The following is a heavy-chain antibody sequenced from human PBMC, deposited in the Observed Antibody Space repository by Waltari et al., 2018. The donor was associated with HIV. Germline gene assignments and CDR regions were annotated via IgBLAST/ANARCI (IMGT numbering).Heavy chain of an antibody. CDR2: IWYDGSNK. J-gene: IGHJ4*02. CDR3: ARDGGLEDYYGSGSYFADY. D-gene: IGHD3-10*01. V-gene: IGHV3-33*01. CDR1: GFTFSSYG. Sequence: GFTFSSYGMHWVRQAPGKGLEWVAVIWYDGSNKYYADSVKGRFTISRDNSKNTLYLQMNSLRAEDTAVYYCARDGGLEDYYGSGSYFADYWGQGTLVTVSS.